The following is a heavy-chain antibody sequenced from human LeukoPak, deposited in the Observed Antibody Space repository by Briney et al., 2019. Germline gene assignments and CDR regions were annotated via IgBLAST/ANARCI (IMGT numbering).Heavy chain of an antibody. CDR1: GYSIGSGYY. V-gene: IGHV4-38-2*02. CDR2: IYHSGST. D-gene: IGHD3-9*01. J-gene: IGHJ4*02. CDR3: ASGLRYFDWMKH. Sequence: SETLSLTCTVSGYSIGSGYYWGWIRQPPGKGLERIGSIYHSGSTYYNPSLKSRVTISVDTSKNQFSLKLSSVTAADTAVYYCASGLRYFDWMKHWGQGTLVTVSS.